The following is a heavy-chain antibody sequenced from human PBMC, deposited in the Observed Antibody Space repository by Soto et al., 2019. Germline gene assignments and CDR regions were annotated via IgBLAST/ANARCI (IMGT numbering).Heavy chain of an antibody. CDR3: ARVDTSLFEGGEWFDP. CDR1: GDTVSNFA. CDR2: IIPTFGTT. J-gene: IGHJ5*02. Sequence: QVQLVQSGAEVKKPGSSVKVSCKASGDTVSNFAIIWVRQAPGQGLEWMGGIIPTFGTTDYAQSFQGRVSITADESTQTAYVELYSLRSEDTAIYFCARVDTSLFEGGEWFDPWGQGTLITVSS. V-gene: IGHV1-69*01. D-gene: IGHD5-18*01.